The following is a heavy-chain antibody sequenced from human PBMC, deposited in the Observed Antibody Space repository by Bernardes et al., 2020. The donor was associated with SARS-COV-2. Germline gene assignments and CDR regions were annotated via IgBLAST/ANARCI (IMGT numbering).Heavy chain of an antibody. J-gene: IGHJ4*02. CDR1: VFSFSSYG. V-gene: IGHV3-30*18. CDR3: AKDYTIFGVVIAPDY. CDR2: VSHNGKTT. D-gene: IGHD3-3*01. Sequence: GSLRFPSAVTVFSFSSYGMHWVRPAPGKGLEWVAVVSHNGKTTHYADSVKGRVTISRDNSKNTLYLQMNSLRTEDTAVYYCAKDYTIFGVVIAPDYWGQGTLVTVSS.